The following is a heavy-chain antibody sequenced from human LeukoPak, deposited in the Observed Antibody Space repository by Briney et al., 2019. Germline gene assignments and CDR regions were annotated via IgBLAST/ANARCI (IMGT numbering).Heavy chain of an antibody. CDR1: GGSFSGYY. J-gene: IGHJ5*02. CDR3: ARARVSYYGSGSYRWFDP. Sequence: PSETLSLTCAVYGGSFSGYYWSWIRQPPGKGLEWIGEINHSGSTNYNPSLKSRVTISVDTSKNQFSLKLSSMTAADTAVYYCARARVSYYGSGSYRWFDPWGQGTLVTVSS. D-gene: IGHD3-10*01. CDR2: INHSGST. V-gene: IGHV4-34*01.